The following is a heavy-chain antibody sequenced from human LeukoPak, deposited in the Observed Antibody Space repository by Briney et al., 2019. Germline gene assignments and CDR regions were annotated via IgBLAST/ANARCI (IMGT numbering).Heavy chain of an antibody. D-gene: IGHD3-22*01. V-gene: IGHV4-34*01. Sequence: KTSETLSLTCAVYGGSFSGYYWSWIRQPPGKGLEWIGEINHSGSTNYNPSLKSRVTISVDTSKNQFSLKLSSVTAADTAVYYCARVRPPYYYDSSGRIDYWGQGTLVTVSS. CDR3: ARVRPPYYYDSSGRIDY. CDR2: INHSGST. CDR1: GGSFSGYY. J-gene: IGHJ4*02.